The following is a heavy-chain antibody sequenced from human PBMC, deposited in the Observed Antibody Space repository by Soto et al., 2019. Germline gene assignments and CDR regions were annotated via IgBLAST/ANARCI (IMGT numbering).Heavy chain of an antibody. V-gene: IGHV4-59*12. D-gene: IGHD4-17*01. J-gene: IGHJ1*01. CDR2: IYYSGST. CDR1: GGSISSYY. Sequence: PSETLSLTCTVSGGSISSYYWSWIRQPPGKGLEWIGYIYYSGSTNYNPSLKSRVTISVDTSKNQFSLKLSSVTAADTAVYYCAREASGTGLDYGEYFQHWGQGTLVTVS. CDR3: AREASGTGLDYGEYFQH.